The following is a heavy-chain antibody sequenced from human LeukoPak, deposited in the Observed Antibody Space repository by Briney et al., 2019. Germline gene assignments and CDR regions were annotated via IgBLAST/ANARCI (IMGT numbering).Heavy chain of an antibody. J-gene: IGHJ4*02. CDR3: AKDLMTGTLGYFDS. V-gene: IGHV3-23*01. Sequence: PGGSLRLSCAASGFTFSTYALSWVRQAPGKGLEWVSGINSGSGTHYAASVKGRFTISRDNSKNTLFLQMNSLRAEDTAVYYCAKDLMTGTLGYFDSCGQGTLVTVSS. CDR2: INSGSGT. D-gene: IGHD3-9*01. CDR1: GFTFSTYA.